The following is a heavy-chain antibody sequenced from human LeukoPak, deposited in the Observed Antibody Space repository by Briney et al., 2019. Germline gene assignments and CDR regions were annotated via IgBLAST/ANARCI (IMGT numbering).Heavy chain of an antibody. CDR1: GDSISTYY. J-gene: IGHJ4*02. V-gene: IGHV4-59*01. CDR3: ARGLGDYYGSGTHFHRLFDY. D-gene: IGHD3-10*01. Sequence: SETLSLTCSISGDSISTYYWSWIRQTPGKGLEWIGYIYYSGDTNYNPSLKSRVTISVDTSKNQFSLKLISVTAADTAVYYCARGLGDYYGSGTHFHRLFDYWSQGTLVTVSS. CDR2: IYYSGDT.